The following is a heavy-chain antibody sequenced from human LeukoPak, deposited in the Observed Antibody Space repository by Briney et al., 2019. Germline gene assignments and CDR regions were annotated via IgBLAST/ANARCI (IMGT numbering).Heavy chain of an antibody. D-gene: IGHD3-3*01. CDR2: IRYDGSNK. V-gene: IGHV3-30*02. CDR1: GFTFSSYG. CDR3: AKARVVIDYFDY. Sequence: PGGSLRLSCAASGFTFSSYGMHWVRQAPGKGLEWVGFIRYDGSNKYYADSVKGRFTISRDNSKNTLYLQMNSLRAEDTALYYCAKARVVIDYFDYWGQGTLVTVSS. J-gene: IGHJ4*02.